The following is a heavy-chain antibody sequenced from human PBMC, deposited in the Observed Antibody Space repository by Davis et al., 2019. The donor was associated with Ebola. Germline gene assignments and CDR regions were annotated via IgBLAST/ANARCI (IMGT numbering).Heavy chain of an antibody. CDR3: AKKMYGSWYFDL. J-gene: IGHJ2*01. CDR1: GFTFDDYG. V-gene: IGHV3-20*04. Sequence: GGSLRLSCAASGFTFDDYGMSWVRQAPGKGLEWVSGINWNGGSTGYADSVKGRFTISRDNSKNTLFLQMNSLRAEDTALYYCAKKMYGSWYFDLWGRGTLVTVSS. CDR2: INWNGGST. D-gene: IGHD3-10*01.